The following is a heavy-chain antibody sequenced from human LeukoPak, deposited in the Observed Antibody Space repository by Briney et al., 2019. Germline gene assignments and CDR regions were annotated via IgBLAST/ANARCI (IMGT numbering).Heavy chain of an antibody. CDR2: IYYSGST. J-gene: IGHJ3*02. Sequence: SQTLSLTCTVSGGSISSGGYYWSWIRQHPGKGLEWIGYIYYSGSTYYNPSLKSRVTISVDTSKNQFSLKLSSVTAADTAVYYCARVNSLTPGMAFDIWGQGTMVTVSS. CDR3: ARVNSLTPGMAFDI. V-gene: IGHV4-31*03. CDR1: GGSISSGGYY. D-gene: IGHD3-9*01.